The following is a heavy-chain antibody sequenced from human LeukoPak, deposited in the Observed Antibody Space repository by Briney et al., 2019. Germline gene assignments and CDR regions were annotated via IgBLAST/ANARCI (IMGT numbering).Heavy chain of an antibody. Sequence: SETLSLTCTVPGGSISSYYWSWSRQPARKGLEWMGRIYTNGSTNYNPSLKSRVTMSVDTSKNQFSLKLSSVTAADTAVYDCARDRGYSYAFGYWGQGTLVTVSS. CDR3: ARDRGYSYAFGY. D-gene: IGHD5-18*01. CDR1: GGSISSYY. V-gene: IGHV4-4*07. J-gene: IGHJ4*02. CDR2: IYTNGST.